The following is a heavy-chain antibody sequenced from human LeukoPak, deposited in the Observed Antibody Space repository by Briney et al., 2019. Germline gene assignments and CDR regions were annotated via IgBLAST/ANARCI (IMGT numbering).Heavy chain of an antibody. CDR2: IYYNGST. J-gene: IGHJ4*02. Sequence: SETLSLTRTVSGGSIINYYWRWIRPPPGKGLEWVGHIYYNGSTNYNPSLKSRVTIPVHKSQHQYPLMLSSVTAADTAVYYCARIITSGWYYFDYWGQGALVTVSS. V-gene: IGHV4-59*08. CDR1: GGSIINYY. D-gene: IGHD6-19*01. CDR3: ARIITSGWYYFDY.